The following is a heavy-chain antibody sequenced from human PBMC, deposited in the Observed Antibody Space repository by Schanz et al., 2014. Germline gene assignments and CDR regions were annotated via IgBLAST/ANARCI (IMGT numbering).Heavy chain of an antibody. J-gene: IGHJ6*02. CDR2: ISYDGRHK. CDR3: AKALKPYIASRNGLDV. Sequence: LVESGGGVVQPGRSLRLSCAASGFTFSGYGMHWVRQAPGKGLEWVAIISYDGRHKNYADSVKGRFTISRDNSKNTLHLQMNSLRPDDTAVYYCAKALKPYIASRNGLDVWGHGTTVTVSS. CDR1: GFTFSGYG. D-gene: IGHD3-16*01. V-gene: IGHV3-30*18.